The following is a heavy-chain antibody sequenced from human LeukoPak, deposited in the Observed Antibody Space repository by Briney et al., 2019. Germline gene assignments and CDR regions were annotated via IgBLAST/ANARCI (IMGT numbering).Heavy chain of an antibody. CDR3: ARDVLRYFDWSPTFDP. Sequence: GASVKVSCKASGGTFSSYAISWVRQAPGQGLEWMGRIIPSLGIANYAQKFQGRVTITADKSTSTAYMELSSLRSEDTAVYYCARDVLRYFDWSPTFDPWGQETLVTVSS. D-gene: IGHD3-9*01. CDR2: IIPSLGIA. J-gene: IGHJ5*02. V-gene: IGHV1-69*04. CDR1: GGTFSSYA.